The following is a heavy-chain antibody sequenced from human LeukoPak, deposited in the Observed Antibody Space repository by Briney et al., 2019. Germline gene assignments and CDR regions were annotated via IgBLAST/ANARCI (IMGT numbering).Heavy chain of an antibody. Sequence: SETLSLTCPVSGVSIRSGDYYCSWIRQLPGKGLEWIGYIYYSGSTYYNPSLKSRVTMSVDTSKNQFSLKLSSVTAADTAVYYSARAPSDIVVVVGYYFDYWGQGTLVTVSS. CDR1: GVSIRSGDYY. CDR3: ARAPSDIVVVVGYYFDY. J-gene: IGHJ4*02. V-gene: IGHV4-30-4*01. CDR2: IYYSGST. D-gene: IGHD2-15*01.